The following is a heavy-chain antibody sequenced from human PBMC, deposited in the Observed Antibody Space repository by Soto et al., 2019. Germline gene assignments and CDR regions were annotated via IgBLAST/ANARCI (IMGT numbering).Heavy chain of an antibody. D-gene: IGHD4-17*01. V-gene: IGHV4-59*01. CDR1: GGSISSYY. CDR3: AGTTVTISFDY. Sequence: SETLSLTCTVSGGSISSYYWSWIRQPPGKGLEWIGYIYYSGSTNYNPSLKSRVTISVDTSKNQFSLKLSSVTAADTAVYYCAGTTVTISFDYWGQGTLVTVSS. CDR2: IYYSGST. J-gene: IGHJ4*02.